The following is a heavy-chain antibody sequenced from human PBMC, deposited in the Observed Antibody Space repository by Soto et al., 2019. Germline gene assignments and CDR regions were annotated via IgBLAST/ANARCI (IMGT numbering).Heavy chain of an antibody. V-gene: IGHV3-53*01. CDR2: IYSGGST. D-gene: IGHD3-10*01. CDR1: GFTVSSNY. Sequence: GGSLRLSCAASGFTVSSNYLNWVRQAPGKGLEWVSLIYSGGSTYYADSVKGRFSISRDNSKNTLYLQMNSLRAEDTAVYYCARDSRYGSGSSYGMDVWGPGTTVTVSS. CDR3: ARDSRYGSGSSYGMDV. J-gene: IGHJ6*02.